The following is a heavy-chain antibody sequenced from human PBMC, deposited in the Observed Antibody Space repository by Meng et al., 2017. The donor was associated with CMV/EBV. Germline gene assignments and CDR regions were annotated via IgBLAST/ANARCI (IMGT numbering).Heavy chain of an antibody. CDR3: TTDDGRGAHSGSYWG. D-gene: IGHD1-26*01. CDR1: GFTFSNAW. J-gene: IGHJ4*02. CDR2: IKSKTDGGTT. Sequence: GESLKISCAASGFTFSNAWMSWVRQAPGKGLEWVGRIKSKTDGGTTDYAAPVKGRFTISRDDSKTTLYLQMNSLKTEDTAVYYCTTDDGRGAHSGSYWGWGQGTLVPSPQ. V-gene: IGHV3-15*01.